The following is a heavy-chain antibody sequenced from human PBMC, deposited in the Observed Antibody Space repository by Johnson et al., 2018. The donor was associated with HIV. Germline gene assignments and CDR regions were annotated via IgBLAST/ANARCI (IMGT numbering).Heavy chain of an antibody. Sequence: QVQLVESGGGVVQPGRSLRLSCAASGFTFSSYAMHWVRQAPGKGLAWVASVQFDGSNKYYIDSVKGRFTISRDNSKNSLYLQMNSLRTEDTAEYYCAKDFRPNDALDIWGQGTMVTVAS. J-gene: IGHJ3*02. CDR3: AKDFRPNDALDI. CDR2: VQFDGSNK. V-gene: IGHV3-30*02. CDR1: GFTFSSYA.